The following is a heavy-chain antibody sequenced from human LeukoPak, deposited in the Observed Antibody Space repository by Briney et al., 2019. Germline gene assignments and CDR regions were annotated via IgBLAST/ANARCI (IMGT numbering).Heavy chain of an antibody. CDR3: ARGPTISETGYFDF. D-gene: IGHD1-1*01. CDR1: GQSFSTYY. J-gene: IGHJ4*03. CDR2: INHRGDT. V-gene: IGHV4-34*01. Sequence: SETLSLTCAVYGQSFSTYYWRWIRQSPGKGLEWIAEINHRGDTNYNPSVKSRVTISVDTSKNQFSLKVRSLTAAYTAVYYCARGPTISETGYFDFWGQGTLVTVSS.